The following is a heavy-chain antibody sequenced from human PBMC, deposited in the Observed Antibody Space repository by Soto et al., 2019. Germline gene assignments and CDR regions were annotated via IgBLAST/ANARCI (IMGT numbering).Heavy chain of an antibody. J-gene: IGHJ6*03. V-gene: IGHV4-34*01. CDR3: ARGRGRAARRAYYMDV. CDR1: GGSFSGYY. CDR2: INHSGST. Sequence: PSETLSLTCAVYGGSFSGYYWSWIRHPPGKGLEWIGEINHSGSTNYNPSLKSRVTISVDTSKNQFSLKLSSVTAADTAVYYCARGRGRAARRAYYMDVWGKGTTVTVSS. D-gene: IGHD6-6*01.